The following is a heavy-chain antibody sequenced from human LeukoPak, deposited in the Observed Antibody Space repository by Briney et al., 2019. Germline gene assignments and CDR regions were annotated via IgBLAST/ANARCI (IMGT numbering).Heavy chain of an antibody. V-gene: IGHV3-74*01. D-gene: IGHD5-18*01. CDR2: INSDGSST. CDR1: GFTFSSYW. J-gene: IGHJ6*02. Sequence: SGGSLRPSCAASGFTFSSYWMHWVRQAPGKGLVWVSRINSDGSSTSYADSVKGRFTISRDNAKNTLYLQMNSLRAEDTAVYYCARDNPIQLWPNYYYYYGMDVWGQGTTVTVSS. CDR3: ARDNPIQLWPNYYYYYGMDV.